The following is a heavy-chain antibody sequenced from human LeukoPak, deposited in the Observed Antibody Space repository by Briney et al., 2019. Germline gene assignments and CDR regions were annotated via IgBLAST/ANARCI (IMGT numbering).Heavy chain of an antibody. J-gene: IGHJ4*02. D-gene: IGHD3-3*01. Sequence: SVKVSCKASGGTFSSYAISWVRQAPGQGLEWMGGIIPIFGTANYAQKFQGRVTITADESTSTAYMELSSLRSEDTAVYYCARQSYDLWSGYYGDYWGQGTLVTVSS. CDR1: GGTFSSYA. CDR3: ARQSYDLWSGYYGDY. CDR2: IIPIFGTA. V-gene: IGHV1-69*13.